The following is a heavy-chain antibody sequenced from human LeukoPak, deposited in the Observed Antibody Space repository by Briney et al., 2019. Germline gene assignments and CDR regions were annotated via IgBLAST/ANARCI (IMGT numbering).Heavy chain of an antibody. CDR2: IKPDGSET. CDR1: GLTFRTHW. D-gene: IGHD3-16*01. J-gene: IGHJ4*02. V-gene: IGHV3-7*01. Sequence: GGSLRLSCAASGLTFRTHWMNWVRQAPGKGPEWVANIKPDGSETYYVDSVKGRFTVTRDNAQSSLHLQMDNLRGEDTAVYYCLAGGGYWGQGTLVTISS. CDR3: LAGGGY.